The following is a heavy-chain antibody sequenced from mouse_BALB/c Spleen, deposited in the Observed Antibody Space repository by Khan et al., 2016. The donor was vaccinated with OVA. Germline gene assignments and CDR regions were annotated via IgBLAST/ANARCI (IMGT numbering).Heavy chain of an antibody. CDR3: VRRSNYDGSFYWYFDV. D-gene: IGHD1-1*01. V-gene: IGHV2-9-2*01. J-gene: IGHJ1*01. CDR1: GFSLTNYD. Sequence: QVQLKESGPGLVAPSQSLSITCTVSGFSLTNYDISWIRQPPGKGLEWLGVIWTGGGTNYNSTFMSRLSISKDNSKSQVFLKMNSLQTDDTAIYYSVRRSNYDGSFYWYFDVWGAATTGTVAS. CDR2: IWTGGGT.